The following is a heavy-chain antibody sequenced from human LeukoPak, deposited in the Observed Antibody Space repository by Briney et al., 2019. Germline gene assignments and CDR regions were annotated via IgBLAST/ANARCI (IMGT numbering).Heavy chain of an antibody. V-gene: IGHV3-30*18. CDR2: ISYDGSNK. J-gene: IGHJ3*02. D-gene: IGHD3-22*01. CDR3: AKSGGGYYDSSGPAFDI. Sequence: GGSLRLSCAASGFTFSSYGMHWVRQAPGKGLEWVAVISYDGSNKYYADSVKGRFTISRDNSKNTLYLQMNSLRAEDTAVYYCAKSGGGYYDSSGPAFDIWGQGTMVTVSS. CDR1: GFTFSSYG.